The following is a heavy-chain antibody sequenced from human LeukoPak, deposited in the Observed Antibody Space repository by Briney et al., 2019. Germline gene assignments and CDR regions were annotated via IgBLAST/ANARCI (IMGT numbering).Heavy chain of an antibody. CDR3: ARFVANWNPGGMDV. CDR1: GFTFSSYA. D-gene: IGHD1-20*01. J-gene: IGHJ6*02. Sequence: PGGSLRLSCAASGFTFSSYAMSWVRQAPGKGLEWVSAISGSGGSTYYADSVKGRFTISRDNSKNTLYLQMNSLRAEDTAVYYCARFVANWNPGGMDVWGQGTTVIVSS. V-gene: IGHV3-23*01. CDR2: ISGSGGST.